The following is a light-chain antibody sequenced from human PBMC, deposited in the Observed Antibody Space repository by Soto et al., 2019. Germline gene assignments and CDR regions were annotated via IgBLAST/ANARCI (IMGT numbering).Light chain of an antibody. CDR3: AAWDDTSSFV. J-gene: IGLJ1*01. V-gene: IGLV1-44*01. CDR1: SSNIGRNT. CDR2: TND. Sequence: QSALTQPPSASGTPGQRVIISCSGGSSNIGRNTVNWYQHLPGTAPRLLIYTNDQRPSGVSDRFSGSKSGTSASLAISGHQSEDEADYYCAAWDDTSSFVFGTGTKVT.